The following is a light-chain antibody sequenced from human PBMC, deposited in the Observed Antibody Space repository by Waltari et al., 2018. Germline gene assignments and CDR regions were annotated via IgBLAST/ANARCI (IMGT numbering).Light chain of an antibody. V-gene: IGLV2-23*02. CDR1: SSNVENYNL. Sequence: QSALTQPASVSGSPGQSITISCTGTSSNVENYNLVSWYQHHPGKAPKLLLYEVSKRPAVISNRFSGSTSGNTASLTISGLQAEDESDYYCCSFAGGNNFEVIFGGGTRLTVL. J-gene: IGLJ2*01. CDR3: CSFAGGNNFEVI. CDR2: EVS.